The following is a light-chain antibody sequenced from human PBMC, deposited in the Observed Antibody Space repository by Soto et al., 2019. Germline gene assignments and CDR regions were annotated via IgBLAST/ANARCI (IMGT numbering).Light chain of an antibody. V-gene: IGLV4-69*01. Sequence: QSVLTQSPSASASLGASVKLTCTLSSGHSSYAIAWHQQQPEKGPRYLMKLNSDGSHSKGAGIPDRFSGSSSGAERYLTISSRQSDDEADYYCQTWGTGIHWVFGGGTKLTVL. J-gene: IGLJ3*02. CDR3: QTWGTGIHWV. CDR1: SGHSSYA. CDR2: LNSDGSH.